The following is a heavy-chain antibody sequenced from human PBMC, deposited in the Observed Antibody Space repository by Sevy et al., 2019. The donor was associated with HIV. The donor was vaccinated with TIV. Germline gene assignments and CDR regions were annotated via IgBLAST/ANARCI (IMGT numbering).Heavy chain of an antibody. CDR2: IRRSTEYI. J-gene: IGHJ4*02. CDR3: ARVRDTSDFPAAFDY. V-gene: IGHV3-21*01. Sequence: GGSLRLSCAASGFTFNYYTMNWVRQAPGKGLEWVSSIRRSTEYIYYADSGKGRFTISRDNAKKSLYLQMNSLRAEDTALYYCARVRDTSDFPAAFDYWGQGTLVTVSS. CDR1: GFTFNYYT. D-gene: IGHD3-22*01.